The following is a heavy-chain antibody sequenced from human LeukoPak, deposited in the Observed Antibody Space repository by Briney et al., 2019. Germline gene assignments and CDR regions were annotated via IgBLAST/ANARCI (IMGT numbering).Heavy chain of an antibody. CDR3: AREWQGGIAAAGTRIEGDY. V-gene: IGHV3-7*01. J-gene: IGHJ4*02. D-gene: IGHD6-13*01. CDR2: IKQDGSEK. Sequence: PRASLRLSCAVSGFSVSGYWMTWVRQAPGKGLEWVANIKQDGSEKNYVDSVKGRFTISRDNAENSLFLQMNSLRVEDTAVYYCAREWQGGIAAAGTRIEGDYWGQGTLVAVSS. CDR1: GFSVSGYW.